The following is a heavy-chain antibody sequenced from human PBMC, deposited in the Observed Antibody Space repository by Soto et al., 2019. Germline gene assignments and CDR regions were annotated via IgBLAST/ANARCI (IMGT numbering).Heavy chain of an antibody. Sequence: TSETLSLTCTVSGGSISSGGYYWSWIRQHPGKGLEWIGYIYYSGSTYYNPSLKSRVTISVDTSKNQFSLKLSSVTAADTAVYYCARDAVTTSGSWFDPWGQGTLVTVSS. V-gene: IGHV4-31*03. J-gene: IGHJ5*02. CDR1: GGSISSGGYY. D-gene: IGHD4-4*01. CDR3: ARDAVTTSGSWFDP. CDR2: IYYSGST.